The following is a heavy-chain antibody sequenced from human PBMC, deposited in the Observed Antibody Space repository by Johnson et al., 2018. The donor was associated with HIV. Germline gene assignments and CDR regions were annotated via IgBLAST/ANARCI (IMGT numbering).Heavy chain of an antibody. V-gene: IGHV3-74*02. CDR3: ARGGAFHAFDI. Sequence: VQLVESGGGLVQPGGSLRLSCAASGFTFSNYWMHWVRQAPGTGLVWVSRVNNDGGDTIYADSVKGRFTISRDNAKNTLYLQMNSLRAEDTAMYFCARGGAFHAFDIWGQGTMVTVSS. J-gene: IGHJ3*02. CDR1: GFTFSNYW. D-gene: IGHD3-3*02. CDR2: VNNDGGDT.